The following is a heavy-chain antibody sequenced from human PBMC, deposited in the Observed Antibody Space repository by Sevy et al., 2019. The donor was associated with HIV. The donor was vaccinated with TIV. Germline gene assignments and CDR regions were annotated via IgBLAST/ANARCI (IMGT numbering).Heavy chain of an antibody. CDR2: ISSSSTI. CDR3: ARDPNDLAGGMDV. CDR1: GFTFSSYS. D-gene: IGHD3-3*01. V-gene: IGHV3-48*01. Sequence: GGSLRLSCAASGFTFSSYSMNWVRQAPGKGLEWVSYISSSSTIYYEDSVKGRFTISRDNAKNSLYLQMNSLRAEDTAVYYCARDPNDLAGGMDVWGQGTTVTVSS. J-gene: IGHJ6*02.